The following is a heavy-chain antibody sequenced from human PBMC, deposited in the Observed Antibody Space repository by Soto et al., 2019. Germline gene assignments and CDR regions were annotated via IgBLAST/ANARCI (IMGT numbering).Heavy chain of an antibody. D-gene: IGHD2-2*01. CDR2: INGDGSST. V-gene: IGHV3-74*01. CDR1: RLNFGSYW. CDR3: VSPGSHSTEFYFEF. Sequence: EVQLVESGGGLVQPGGSLRLSCAVSRLNFGSYWMHWVRQVPGKGLVWVSRINGDGSSTHYADSVKGRFTISRDNAKNTLYLQMTSLRVADTAVYFSVSPGSHSTEFYFEFCGQGTLVTVSS. J-gene: IGHJ4*02.